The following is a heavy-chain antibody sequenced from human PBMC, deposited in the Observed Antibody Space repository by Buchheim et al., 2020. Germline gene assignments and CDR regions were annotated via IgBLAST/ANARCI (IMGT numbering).Heavy chain of an antibody. V-gene: IGHV4-4*02. CDR2: IYHSGST. CDR3: ARVVGMVRGVISYYYYGMDV. Sequence: QVQLQESGPGLVKPSGTLSLTCAVSGGSISSSNWWSWVRQPPGKGLEWIGEIYHSGSTNYNPSLKSRATISGDKSKNQFSLKLSSVTAADTAVYYCARVVGMVRGVISYYYYGMDVWGQGTT. D-gene: IGHD3-10*01. CDR1: GGSISSSNW. J-gene: IGHJ6*02.